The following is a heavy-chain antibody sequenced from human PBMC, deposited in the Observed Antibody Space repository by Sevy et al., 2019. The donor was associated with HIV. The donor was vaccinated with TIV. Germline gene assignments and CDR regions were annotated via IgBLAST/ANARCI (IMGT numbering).Heavy chain of an antibody. D-gene: IGHD2-8*01. CDR1: GFNFNIYS. J-gene: IGHJ4*02. Sequence: GESLRLSCVASGFNFNIYSMSWVRQAPGKRLEWVSTLSFGCGRINHADSVQGRFTMSRDDSKKTVYLEMNSLRPEDTAVYYCAREGCTKPHDYWGQGTLVTVSS. CDR3: AREGCTKPHDY. V-gene: IGHV3-23*01. CDR2: LSFGCGRI.